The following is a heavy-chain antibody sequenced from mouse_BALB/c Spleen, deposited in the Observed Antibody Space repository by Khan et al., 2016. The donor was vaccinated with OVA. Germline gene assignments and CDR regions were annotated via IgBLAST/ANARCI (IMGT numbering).Heavy chain of an antibody. CDR2: IWSDGST. V-gene: IGHV2-6-1*01. J-gene: IGHJ4*01. CDR3: ARQPYYHYNIMDY. Sequence: VQLLETGPGLVAPSQSLSITCTISGFSLTNYGVHWVRQPPGKGLEWLVVIWSDGSTTYNSALKSRLTISKDNSESQVFLKMNSLQTDDTAMYFCARQPYYHYNIMDYWGQGTLVTVSA. CDR1: GFSLTNYG. D-gene: IGHD2-10*01.